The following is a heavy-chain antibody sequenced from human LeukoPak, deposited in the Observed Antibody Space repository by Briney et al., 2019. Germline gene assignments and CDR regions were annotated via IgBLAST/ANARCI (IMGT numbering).Heavy chain of an antibody. V-gene: IGHV4-30-2*01. CDR2: IYHGEST. CDR1: GGSISSGDYF. J-gene: IGHJ4*02. CDR3: ARDSPKGFYFDY. Sequence: SETLSLTCTVSGGSISSGDYFWTWIRQPPGKGLEWIGYIYHGESTYFNPSLKSRVTISVDRSKNQFSLKLSSVTAADTAVYYCARDSPKGFYFDYWGQGTLVTVSS.